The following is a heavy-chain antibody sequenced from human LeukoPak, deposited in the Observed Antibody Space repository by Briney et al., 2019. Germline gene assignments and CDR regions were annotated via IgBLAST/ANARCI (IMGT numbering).Heavy chain of an antibody. CDR3: ARDRGPNWGRYFDL. D-gene: IGHD7-27*01. V-gene: IGHV4-59*01. CDR1: GGSISSYY. Sequence: SETLSLTCTVSGGSISSYYWSWIRQPPGKGLEWIGYIYYSGSTNYNPSLKSRVTISVDTSKNQFSLKLSSVTAADTAVYYCARDRGPNWGRYFDLWGRGTLVTVSS. J-gene: IGHJ2*01. CDR2: IYYSGST.